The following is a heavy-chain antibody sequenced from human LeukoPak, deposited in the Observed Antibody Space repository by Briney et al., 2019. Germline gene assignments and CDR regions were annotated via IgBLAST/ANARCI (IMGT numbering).Heavy chain of an antibody. CDR2: INPSGGST. CDR1: GYTFTGYY. CDR3: ARDLSGYYDILTGYYTNWFDP. V-gene: IGHV1-46*01. Sequence: ASVKVSCKASGYTFTGYYMHWVRQAPGQGLEWMGIINPSGGSTSYAQKFQGRVTMTRDTSTSTVYMELYSLRSEDTAVYYCARDLSGYYDILTGYYTNWFDPWGQGTLVTVSS. D-gene: IGHD3-9*01. J-gene: IGHJ5*02.